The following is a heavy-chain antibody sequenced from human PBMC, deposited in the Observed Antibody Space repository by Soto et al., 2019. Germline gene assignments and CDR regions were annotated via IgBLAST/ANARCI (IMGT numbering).Heavy chain of an antibody. Sequence: HPEGSLRLSCAASGFTFSSYWMSWVRQAPGKGLEWVANIKQDGSEKYYVDSVKGRFTISRDNAKNSLYLQMNSLRAEDTAVYYCARDLITMVRGVIIRDYYNYGMEGWGQETTLTIAS. CDR1: GFTFSSYW. CDR3: ARDLITMVRGVIIRDYYNYGMEG. J-gene: IGHJ6*02. V-gene: IGHV3-7*01. CDR2: IKQDGSEK. D-gene: IGHD3-10*01.